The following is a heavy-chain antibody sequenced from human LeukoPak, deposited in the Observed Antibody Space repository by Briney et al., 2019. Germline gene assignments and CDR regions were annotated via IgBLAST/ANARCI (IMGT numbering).Heavy chain of an antibody. CDR1: GDTFTDYY. Sequence: ASVRVSCKASGDTFTDYYMHWVRQAPGQGLEWMGWINLNSGGTYYAQKFQGRVTMTRDTSISTAYMELTRLRSGDTAVFYCARGDCRSTSCYHLDYWGQGTLVTVSS. CDR3: ARGDCRSTSCYHLDY. CDR2: INLNSGGT. V-gene: IGHV1-2*02. J-gene: IGHJ4*02. D-gene: IGHD2-2*01.